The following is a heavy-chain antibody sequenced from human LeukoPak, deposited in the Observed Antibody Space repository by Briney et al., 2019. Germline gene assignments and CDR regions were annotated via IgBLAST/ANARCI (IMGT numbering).Heavy chain of an antibody. CDR2: ISGSGGST. CDR3: AKDYRADRAMVTLFDY. CDR1: GFTFSSYA. Sequence: HPGGSLRLSCAASGFTFSSYAMSWVRQAPGKGLEWVSAISGSGGSTYYADSVKGRFTISRDNSKNTLYLQMNSLRAEDTAVYYCAKDYRADRAMVTLFDYWGQGTLVTVSS. V-gene: IGHV3-23*01. J-gene: IGHJ4*02. D-gene: IGHD5-18*01.